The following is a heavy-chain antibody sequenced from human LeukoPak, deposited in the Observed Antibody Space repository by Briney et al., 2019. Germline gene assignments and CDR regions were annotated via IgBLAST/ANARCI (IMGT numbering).Heavy chain of an antibody. CDR2: INPNSGGT. V-gene: IGHV1-2*02. J-gene: IGHJ4*02. D-gene: IGHD3-10*01. Sequence: ASVKVSCKASGYTFTGYYMHWVRQAPGQRLEWMGWINPNSGGTNYAQKFQGRVTMTRDTSISTAYMELSRLRSDDTAVYYCAREITMVRGPWDYWGQGTLVTVSS. CDR1: GYTFTGYY. CDR3: AREITMVRGPWDY.